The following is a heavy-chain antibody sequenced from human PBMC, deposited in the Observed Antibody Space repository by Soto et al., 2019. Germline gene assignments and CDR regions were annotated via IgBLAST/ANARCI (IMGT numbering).Heavy chain of an antibody. CDR2: INPSGGST. CDR3: AREGTTVPHDYY. D-gene: IGHD4-4*01. J-gene: IGHJ4*02. V-gene: IGHV1-46*01. CDR1: GYTFTSYY. Sequence: ASVKVSCKASGYTFTSYYMHWVRQAPGRGLEWMGIINPSGGSTSYAQKFQGRVTMTRDTSTSTVYMELSSLRSEDTAVYYCAREGTTVPHDYYWGQGTLVTVSS.